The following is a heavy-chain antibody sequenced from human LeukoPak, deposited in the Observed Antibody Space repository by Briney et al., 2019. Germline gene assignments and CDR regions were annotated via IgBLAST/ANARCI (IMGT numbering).Heavy chain of an antibody. CDR2: ISAYNGNT. D-gene: IGHD6-13*01. Sequence: ASVKVSCKVSGYTLTELSMHWVRQAPGKGLEWMGWISAYNGNTNYAQKLQGRVTMTTDTSTSTAYMELRSLRSDDTAVYYCARGDPEYSSSWYVVYWGQGTLVTVSS. CDR3: ARGDPEYSSSWYVVY. V-gene: IGHV1-18*01. CDR1: GYTLTELS. J-gene: IGHJ4*02.